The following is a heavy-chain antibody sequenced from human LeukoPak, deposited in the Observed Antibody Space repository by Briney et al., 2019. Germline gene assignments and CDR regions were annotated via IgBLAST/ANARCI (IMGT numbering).Heavy chain of an antibody. CDR1: GGSFSGYY. D-gene: IGHD3-9*01. V-gene: IGHV4-34*01. Sequence: SETLSLTCAVYGGSFSGYYWSWIRQPPGKGLEWIGEINHSGSTKYNPYLKSRVTISVDTSKNQFSLKLSSVTAAATAVYYCARIRYFDPFDYWGQGTLVTVSS. J-gene: IGHJ4*02. CDR3: ARIRYFDPFDY. CDR2: INHSGST.